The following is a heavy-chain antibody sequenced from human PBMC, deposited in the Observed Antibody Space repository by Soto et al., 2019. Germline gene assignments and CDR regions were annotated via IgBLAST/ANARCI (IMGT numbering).Heavy chain of an antibody. V-gene: IGHV3-23*01. CDR3: AKGTPVDTAMVIYLYYFDY. CDR2: ISGSGGST. Sequence: GGSLRLSCAASGFTFSSYAMSWVRQAPGKGLEWVSAISGSGGSTYYADSVKGRFTISRDNSKNTLYLQMNSLRAEDTAVYYCAKGTPVDTAMVIYLYYFDYWGQGTLVTVSS. D-gene: IGHD5-18*01. CDR1: GFTFSSYA. J-gene: IGHJ4*02.